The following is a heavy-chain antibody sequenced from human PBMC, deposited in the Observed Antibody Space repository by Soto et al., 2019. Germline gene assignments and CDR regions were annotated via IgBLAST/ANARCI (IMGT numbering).Heavy chain of an antibody. D-gene: IGHD7-27*01. CDR1: GFTFSSAA. CDR3: AKLTAY. V-gene: IGHV3-23*01. Sequence: EVQLLESGGGLVQSGGSLRLSCAASGFTFSSAAMSWVRQAPGKGLEWVSSCSASGGGTYYADSVKGRFPISRDNSKTTLYLQMNSLRVEDAAVYYCAKLTAYWGQGILVAVSS. J-gene: IGHJ4*02. CDR2: CSASGGGT.